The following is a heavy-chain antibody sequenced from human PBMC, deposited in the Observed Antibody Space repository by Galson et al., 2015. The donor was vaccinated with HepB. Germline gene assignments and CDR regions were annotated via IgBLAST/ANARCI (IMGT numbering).Heavy chain of an antibody. V-gene: IGHV3-30*04. Sequence: SLRLSCAASGFTFSNYAMHWVRQAPGKGLEWVAVISYDGSYEYHADSVKGRFTISRDNSKNTLYLQMSSLRADDTAVYYCVRDGIVLMVYDKLQYWGQGTLVPVSS. CDR1: GFTFSNYA. J-gene: IGHJ4*02. CDR3: VRDGIVLMVYDKLQY. D-gene: IGHD2-8*01. CDR2: ISYDGSYE.